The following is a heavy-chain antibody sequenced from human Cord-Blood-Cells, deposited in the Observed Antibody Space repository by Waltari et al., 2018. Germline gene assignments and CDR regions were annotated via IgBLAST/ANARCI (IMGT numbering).Heavy chain of an antibody. V-gene: IGHV3-30*18. Sequence: QVQLVESGGGVVQPGRSLRLSCAASGFTFSSYGMHWVRQAPGKGLEWVAGKSYDGSNKYYADSVKGRFTISRDNSKNTLYLQMNRLRAEDTAVYYCAKDQDYGYFDYWGQGTLVTVSS. CDR3: AKDQDYGYFDY. CDR1: GFTFSSYG. J-gene: IGHJ4*02. D-gene: IGHD3-10*01. CDR2: KSYDGSNK.